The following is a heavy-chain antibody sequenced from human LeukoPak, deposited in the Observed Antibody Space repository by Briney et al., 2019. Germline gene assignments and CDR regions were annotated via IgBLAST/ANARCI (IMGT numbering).Heavy chain of an antibody. J-gene: IGHJ4*02. CDR2: ISSDGSST. CDR1: GFSFSSYW. CDR3: ARGRPHGSDY. Sequence: GGSLRLSCAASGFSFSSYWMNWVRQAPGKGLVWVSRISSDGSSTNYADSVKGRFTISRDNAKNTLYLQMSSLRVEDTAVYYCARGRPHGSDYWGQGTLVTVSS. D-gene: IGHD2-15*01. V-gene: IGHV3-74*01.